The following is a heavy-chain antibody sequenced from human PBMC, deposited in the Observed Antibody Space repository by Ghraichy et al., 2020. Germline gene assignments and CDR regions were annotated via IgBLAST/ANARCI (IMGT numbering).Heavy chain of an antibody. J-gene: IGHJ6*03. CDR3: TTVGTIFGVVYYYYMDV. CDR2: IKSKTDGGTT. Sequence: GGSLRLSCAASGFTFSNAWMSWVRQAPGKGLEWVGRIKSKTDGGTTDYAAPVKGRFTISRDDSKNTLYLQMNSLKTEDTAVYYCTTVGTIFGVVYYYYMDVWGKGTTVTVSS. CDR1: GFTFSNAW. V-gene: IGHV3-15*01. D-gene: IGHD3-3*01.